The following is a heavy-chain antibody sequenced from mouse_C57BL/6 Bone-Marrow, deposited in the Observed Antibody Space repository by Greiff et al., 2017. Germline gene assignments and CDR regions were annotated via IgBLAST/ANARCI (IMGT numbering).Heavy chain of an antibody. V-gene: IGHV1-15*01. J-gene: IGHJ2*01. CDR1: GYTFTDSE. Sequence: QVQLQQPGAELVRPGASVTLSCKASGYTFTDSEMHWVKQTPVHGLEWIGAIDPATGGTAYNQKFKGKAILTADKSSSTAYMELRSLTSEDSAVYYCTYGFLYYLDYWGQGTTLTVSS. CDR3: TYGFLYYLDY. CDR2: IDPATGGT. D-gene: IGHD2-2*01.